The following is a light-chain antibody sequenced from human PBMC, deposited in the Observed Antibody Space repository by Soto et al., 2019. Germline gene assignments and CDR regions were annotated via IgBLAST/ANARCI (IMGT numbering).Light chain of an antibody. V-gene: IGKV1-39*01. Sequence: TQMTQSPSSLSASVEDRVIITCRASQSISNHLNWYQQKPGKAPKLLIFAASSLQSGVPSRFSGSGSGTEFTLTISSLQPDDFAVYYCQQYYRYPWTFGQGTKVDIK. J-gene: IGKJ1*01. CDR1: QSISNH. CDR3: QQYYRYPWT. CDR2: AAS.